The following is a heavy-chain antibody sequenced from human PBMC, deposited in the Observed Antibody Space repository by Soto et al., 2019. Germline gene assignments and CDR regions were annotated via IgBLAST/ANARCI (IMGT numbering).Heavy chain of an antibody. Sequence: GGSMRLSCAASGFTFSSYAMRWVRQAPGKGLEWVSAISGSGGSTYYADSVKGRFTISRDNAKNSLYLQMNSLRAEDTAVYYCARDLGYYDSSGRRSAFDIWGQGTMVTVSS. CDR2: ISGSGGST. CDR1: GFTFSSYA. CDR3: ARDLGYYDSSGRRSAFDI. D-gene: IGHD3-22*01. J-gene: IGHJ3*02. V-gene: IGHV3-23*01.